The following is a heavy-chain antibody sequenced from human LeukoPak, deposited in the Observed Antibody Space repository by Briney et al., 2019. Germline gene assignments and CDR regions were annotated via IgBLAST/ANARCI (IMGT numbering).Heavy chain of an antibody. D-gene: IGHD6-19*01. CDR2: IYYSGST. V-gene: IGHV4-61*01. CDR3: ASAAVAGAFDI. J-gene: IGHJ3*02. Sequence: PSETLSLTCTVSGASIRSDTYYWSWIRQPPGKGLEWIGYIYYSGSTNYNPSLKSRVTISVDTSKNQFSLKLSSVTAADTAVYYCASAAVAGAFDIWGQGTMVTVSS. CDR1: GASIRSDTYY.